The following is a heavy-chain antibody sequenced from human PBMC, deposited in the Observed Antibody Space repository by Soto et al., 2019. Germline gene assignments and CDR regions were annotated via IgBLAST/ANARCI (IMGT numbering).Heavy chain of an antibody. V-gene: IGHV3-53*01. Sequence: EVPLVESGGGLIPPWGSLILSCAVSGITVSSYYMSWVRQAAGKGLEWVSVIYAGTITYYADSVKGRFTIYRDNSKNTLNLEMNSLRVEDTAVYYCARIPYDNSGTIFDYWGQGTLVTVSS. D-gene: IGHD3-22*01. CDR1: GITVSSYY. J-gene: IGHJ4*02. CDR2: IYAGTIT. CDR3: ARIPYDNSGTIFDY.